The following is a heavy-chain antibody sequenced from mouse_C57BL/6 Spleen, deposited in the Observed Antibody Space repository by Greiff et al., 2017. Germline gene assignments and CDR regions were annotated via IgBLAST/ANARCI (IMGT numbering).Heavy chain of an antibody. CDR3: ASPLYYDYDYWYFDV. J-gene: IGHJ1*03. CDR1: GYSIPSGYY. CDR2: ISYDGSN. D-gene: IGHD2-4*01. V-gene: IGHV3-6*01. Sequence: VQLQQSGPGLVKPSQSLSLTCSVTGYSIPSGYYWNWLRQFPGNKLEWMGYISYDGSNNYNPSLKNRISITRDTSENQFFLKLNSVTTEDTATYYCASPLYYDYDYWYFDVWGTGTTVTVSS.